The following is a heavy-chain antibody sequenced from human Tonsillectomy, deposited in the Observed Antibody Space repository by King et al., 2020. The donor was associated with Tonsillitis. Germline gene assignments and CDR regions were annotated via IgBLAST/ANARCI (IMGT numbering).Heavy chain of an antibody. CDR3: ARHEGGWVDEGFDQ. V-gene: IGHV4-39*01. D-gene: IGHD2-15*01. CDR2: MYYSGIT. CDR1: GGSISRSTYY. Sequence: QLQESGPGLVKPSETLSLTCTVSGGSISRSTYYWGWIRQPPGKGLEWIGSMYYSGITYYNPSLKSRVTISVDTSKNQFSLKLSSVTAADTAVYYCARHEGGWVDEGFDQWGQGTLVTVSS. J-gene: IGHJ4*02.